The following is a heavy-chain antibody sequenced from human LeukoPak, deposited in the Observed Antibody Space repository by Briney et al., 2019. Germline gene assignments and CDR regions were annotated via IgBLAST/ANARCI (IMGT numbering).Heavy chain of an antibody. CDR3: ARRKFYSTYDPSDS. CDR2: INQGGSDK. D-gene: IGHD5-12*01. V-gene: IGHV3-7*01. J-gene: IGHJ4*02. Sequence: GGSLRLSCAASGFTFSSYAMSWVRQAPGKGPEWVANINQGGSDKYYVDSVKGRFTVSRDNAKNSLYLQMNSLRAEDTAVYYCARRKFYSTYDPSDSWGQGTLVTVSS. CDR1: GFTFSSYA.